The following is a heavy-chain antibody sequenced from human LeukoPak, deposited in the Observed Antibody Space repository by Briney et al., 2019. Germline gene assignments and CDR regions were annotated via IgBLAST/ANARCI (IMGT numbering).Heavy chain of an antibody. CDR2: IYYSGST. CDR1: GGSISSYY. Sequence: SETLSLTCTVSGGSISSYYWGWIRQPPGKGLEWIGYIYYSGSTNYNPSLKSRVTISVDTSKNQLSLKLSSVTAADTAVYYCARGHSGYDEWYFDYWGQGTLVTVSS. CDR3: ARGHSGYDEWYFDY. J-gene: IGHJ4*02. V-gene: IGHV4-59*01. D-gene: IGHD5-12*01.